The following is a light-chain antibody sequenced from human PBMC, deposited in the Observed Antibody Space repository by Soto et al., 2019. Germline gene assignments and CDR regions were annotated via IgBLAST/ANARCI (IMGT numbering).Light chain of an antibody. V-gene: IGKV3-15*01. CDR2: GAS. Sequence: EIVMTQSPATLSVSPGERATLSCRASQSVSSSLAWYQQKPGQAPRLLIYGASTRAPGTPARFSGSGSGTEFTLAISSLQSEDFAIYYCQQYNNWPPYTFGQGTKVEIK. CDR3: QQYNNWPPYT. CDR1: QSVSSS. J-gene: IGKJ2*01.